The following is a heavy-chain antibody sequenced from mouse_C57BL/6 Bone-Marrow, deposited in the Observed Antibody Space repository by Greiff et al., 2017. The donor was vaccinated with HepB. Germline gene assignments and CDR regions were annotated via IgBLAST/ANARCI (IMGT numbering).Heavy chain of an antibody. CDR3: ARRGSSGYSYYFDY. Sequence: EVKLMESGGGLVKPGGSLKLSCAASGFTFSSYGMSWVRQTPDKRLEWVATISSGGSYTYYPDSVKGRFTISRDNAKNTLYLQMSSLKSEDTAMYYCARRGSSGYSYYFDYWGQGTTLTVSS. D-gene: IGHD3-2*02. V-gene: IGHV5-6*03. CDR1: GFTFSSYG. J-gene: IGHJ2*01. CDR2: ISSGGSYT.